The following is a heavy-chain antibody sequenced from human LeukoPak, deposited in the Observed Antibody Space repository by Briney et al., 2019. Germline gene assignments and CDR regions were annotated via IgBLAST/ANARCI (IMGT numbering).Heavy chain of an antibody. D-gene: IGHD4-17*01. Sequence: GRSLRLSCAASGFTFSSYAMHWVRQAPGKGLEWVAVISYDGSNKYYADSVKGRFTISRDNSKNTLYLQMNSLRAEDTAVYYCAEAPTVGPFNYWGQGTLVTVSS. CDR2: ISYDGSNK. J-gene: IGHJ4*02. CDR3: AEAPTVGPFNY. CDR1: GFTFSSYA. V-gene: IGHV3-30-3*01.